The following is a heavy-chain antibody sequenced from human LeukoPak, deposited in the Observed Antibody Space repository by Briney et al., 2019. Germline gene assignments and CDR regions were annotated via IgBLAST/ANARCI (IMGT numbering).Heavy chain of an antibody. CDR3: ARLAGGSSPPLRDAFDI. D-gene: IGHD6-13*01. Sequence: GESLKISCKGSGYSFTSSWIGWVRQMPGKGLEWMGIVYPGDSDTRYSPSFQGQVTISADKSITTAYLQWSSLKASDTAMFYCARLAGGSSPPLRDAFDIWGQGTMVTVSS. J-gene: IGHJ3*02. V-gene: IGHV5-51*01. CDR2: VYPGDSDT. CDR1: GYSFTSSW.